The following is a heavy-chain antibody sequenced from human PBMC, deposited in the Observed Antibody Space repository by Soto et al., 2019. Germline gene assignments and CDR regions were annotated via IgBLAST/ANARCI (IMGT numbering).Heavy chain of an antibody. D-gene: IGHD2-21*02. V-gene: IGHV4-59*01. CDR2: IYYSGST. CDR1: GGSISSYY. CDR3: ARERCGGDCYFHRYYGMDV. Sequence: QVQLQESGPGLVKPSETLSLTCTVSGGSISSYYWSWIRQPPGKGLEWIGYIYYSGSTNYNPSLKSRVTISVDTSKNQFSLKLSSVTAADTAVYYCARERCGGDCYFHRYYGMDVWGQGTTVTVSS. J-gene: IGHJ6*02.